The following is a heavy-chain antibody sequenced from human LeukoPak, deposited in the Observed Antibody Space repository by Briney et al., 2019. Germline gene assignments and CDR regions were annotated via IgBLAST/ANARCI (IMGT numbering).Heavy chain of an antibody. J-gene: IGHJ6*03. CDR3: AKVMPPGRIRFYSYYMDV. Sequence: GGSLRLSCAASGFTFSSFAMSWVRQAPGKGLEWVSAISTSAFSTYYADSVKGRFTISRDNSKDTLYLQMNGLRVEDTAVYYCAKVMPPGRIRFYSYYMDVWGKGTTVTVS. D-gene: IGHD2-15*01. CDR2: ISTSAFST. CDR1: GFTFSSFA. V-gene: IGHV3-23*01.